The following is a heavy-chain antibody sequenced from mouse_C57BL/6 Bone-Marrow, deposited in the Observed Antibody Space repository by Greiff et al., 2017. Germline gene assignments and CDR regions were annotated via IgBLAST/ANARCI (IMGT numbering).Heavy chain of an antibody. CDR3: ARKMFYGSSTDD. J-gene: IGHJ2*01. CDR2: IYPGSGST. D-gene: IGHD1-1*01. Sequence: VQLQQPGAELVKPGASVKMSCKASGYTFTSYWITWVKQRPGQGLEWIGDIYPGSGSTNYNEKFKSKATLTVDTSSSTAYMQLSSLTSEDSAVYDGARKMFYGSSTDDWGQGTTLTVSS. CDR1: GYTFTSYW. V-gene: IGHV1-55*01.